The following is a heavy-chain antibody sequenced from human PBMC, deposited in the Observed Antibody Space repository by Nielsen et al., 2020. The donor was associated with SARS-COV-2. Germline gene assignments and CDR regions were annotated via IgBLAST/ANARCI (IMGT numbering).Heavy chain of an antibody. J-gene: IGHJ6*03. CDR2: IVPIDSYV. CDR3: ARYASEYYYYYYMDV. D-gene: IGHD2-2*01. V-gene: IGHV5-10-1*01. Sequence: GGSLRLSFKASGFSFTTYWISWVRQMPGKGLEWLGRIVPIDSYVDYSPSFQGHVAISADKSISTAYLQWSSLKASDTAMYYCARYASEYYYYYYMDVWGTGTTVTVPS. CDR1: GFSFTTYW.